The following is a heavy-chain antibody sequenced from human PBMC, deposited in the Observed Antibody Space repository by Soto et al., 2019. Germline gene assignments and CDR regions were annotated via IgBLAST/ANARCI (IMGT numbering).Heavy chain of an antibody. CDR1: GFTFSSYS. CDR2: ISSSSSTI. J-gene: IGHJ3*02. V-gene: IGHV3-48*02. D-gene: IGHD2-8*01. Sequence: EVQLVESGGGLVQPGGSLRLSCAASGFTFSSYSMNWVRQAPGKGLEWVSYISSSSSTIYYADSVKGRFTISRDNAKNSLYLQMNSLRDEDTAVYYCARDVGTREIGDAFDIWGQGTMVTVSS. CDR3: ARDVGTREIGDAFDI.